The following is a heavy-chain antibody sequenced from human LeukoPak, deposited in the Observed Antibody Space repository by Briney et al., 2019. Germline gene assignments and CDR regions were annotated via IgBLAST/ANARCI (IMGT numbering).Heavy chain of an antibody. J-gene: IGHJ3*02. Sequence: GGSLRLSCAASGFTFSSYEMNWVRQAPGKGLEWVSYISSSGTTIYNADSVKGRFAISRDNAKNSLYLQMNSLRAEDTAVYYCAREGYYDSSGYLSYDAFDIWSQGTMVTVSS. D-gene: IGHD3-22*01. CDR1: GFTFSSYE. CDR3: AREGYYDSSGYLSYDAFDI. CDR2: ISSSGTTI. V-gene: IGHV3-48*03.